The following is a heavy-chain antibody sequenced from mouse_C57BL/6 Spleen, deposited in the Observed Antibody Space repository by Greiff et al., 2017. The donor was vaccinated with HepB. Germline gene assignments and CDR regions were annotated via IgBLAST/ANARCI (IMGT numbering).Heavy chain of an antibody. CDR1: GFSLTSYG. Sequence: QVQLQQSGPGLVAPSQSLSITCTVSGFSLTSYGVHWVRQPPGKGLEWLVVIWSDGSTTYNSALKSRLSISKDNSKSQVFLKMNSLQTDDTAMYYCARHEPYYYGSSRGAMDYWGQGTSVTVSS. J-gene: IGHJ4*01. CDR3: ARHEPYYYGSSRGAMDY. CDR2: IWSDGST. V-gene: IGHV2-6-1*01. D-gene: IGHD1-1*01.